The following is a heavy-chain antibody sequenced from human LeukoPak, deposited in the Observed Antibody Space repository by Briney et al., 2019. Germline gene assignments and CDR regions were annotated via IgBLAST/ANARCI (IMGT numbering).Heavy chain of an antibody. CDR2: IYSGGLT. J-gene: IGHJ4*02. V-gene: IGHV3-53*01. D-gene: IGHD6-13*01. CDR3: AKDEAAAGGGLDY. Sequence: RGSLRLSCAASGFAVNTKFMNWVRQAPGKGLEWVSVIYSGGLTYYADSVKGRFSIFRDNSKNTVYLQMNSLRAEDTAVYYCAKDEAAAGGGLDYWGQGTLVIVSS. CDR1: GFAVNTKF.